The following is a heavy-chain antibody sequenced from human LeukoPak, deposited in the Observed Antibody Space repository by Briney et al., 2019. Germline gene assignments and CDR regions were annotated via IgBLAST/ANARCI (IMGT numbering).Heavy chain of an antibody. D-gene: IGHD3-10*01. V-gene: IGHV3-23*01. J-gene: IGHJ4*02. CDR1: GFTFSSYG. CDR2: IGGSGGST. Sequence: PGGSLRLSCAASGFTFSSYGMSWVRQAPGKGLEWVSAIGGSGGSTYYADSVKGRFTISRDNSKNTLYLQMNSLRAEDTAVYYCAKVRYYGSGRRGYFDYWGQGTLVTVSS. CDR3: AKVRYYGSGRRGYFDY.